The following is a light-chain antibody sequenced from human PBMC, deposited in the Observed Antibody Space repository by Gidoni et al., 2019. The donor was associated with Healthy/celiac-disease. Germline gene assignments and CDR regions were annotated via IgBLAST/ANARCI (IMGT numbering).Light chain of an antibody. J-gene: IGKJ4*01. Sequence: EIVLTQSPGTLSLSPGERATLSCRASQSVSSSYLAWYQQKPGQAPRLLIYGASSGSGTDFTLTISRLEHEDFAVYYCQQYGSSPGFGGGTKVEIK. CDR2: GAS. V-gene: IGKV3-20*01. CDR3: QQYGSSPG. CDR1: QSVSSSY.